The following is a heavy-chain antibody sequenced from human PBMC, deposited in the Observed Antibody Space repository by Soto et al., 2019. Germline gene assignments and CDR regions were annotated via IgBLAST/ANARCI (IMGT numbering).Heavy chain of an antibody. V-gene: IGHV4-59*08. D-gene: IGHD3-3*01. CDR1: GNSIGDYY. CDR3: ASRRIGDY. CDR2: IYGSGST. J-gene: IGHJ4*02. Sequence: QVQLQESGPGLVKPWETLSLTCTVSGNSIGDYYWSWFRQSPGKGLEWIGYIYGSGSTNYNPSLKXXVXLSADTSTNQSSLKLTSVTAADTAVYYCASRRIGDYWGQGTPITVSS.